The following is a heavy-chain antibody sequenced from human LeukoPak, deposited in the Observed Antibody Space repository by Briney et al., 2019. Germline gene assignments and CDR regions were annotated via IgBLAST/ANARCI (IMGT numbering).Heavy chain of an antibody. Sequence: SVKVSCKASGGTFSSYAISWVRQAPGQGLEWMGGIIPIFGTANYAQKFQGRVTITADESTSTAYMELSSLRSEDTAVYYCARYSSSFSNWFDPWGQGTLVTVSS. CDR1: GGTFSSYA. CDR2: IIPIFGTA. CDR3: ARYSSSFSNWFDP. J-gene: IGHJ5*02. V-gene: IGHV1-69*13. D-gene: IGHD6-6*01.